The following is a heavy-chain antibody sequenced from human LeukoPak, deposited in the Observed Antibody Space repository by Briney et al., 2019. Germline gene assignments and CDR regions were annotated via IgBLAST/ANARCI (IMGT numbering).Heavy chain of an antibody. D-gene: IGHD6-6*01. J-gene: IGHJ3*01. V-gene: IGHV3-7*03. CDR1: GFTFSGFL. CDR2: INSDGSEG. CDR3: ARSSYSSSSSV. Sequence: GGSLRLSCAVSGFTFSGFLMSWSRQAPGKGLEWVASINSDGSEGYYADVVKGRFTISRDNAKNSLYLQINSLRAEDTAVYYCARSSYSSSSSVWGQGTMVTVSS.